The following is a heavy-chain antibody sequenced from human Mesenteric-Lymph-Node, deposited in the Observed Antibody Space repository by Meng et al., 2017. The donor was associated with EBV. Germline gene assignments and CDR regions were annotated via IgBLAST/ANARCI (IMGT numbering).Heavy chain of an antibody. CDR2: FYYSGST. V-gene: IGHV4-39*01. CDR3: ARLVSGWSGSYYFDY. Sequence: LQLQESGPGLVKPSETLSLPRTVFGGSISSSSYYWGWIRQPPGKGLEWIGTFYYSGSTYYNPSLKSRVTISVDTSKNQFSLKLSSVTAADTAVYYCARLVSGWSGSYYFDYWGQGTLVTVSS. CDR1: GGSISSSSYY. D-gene: IGHD6-19*01. J-gene: IGHJ4*02.